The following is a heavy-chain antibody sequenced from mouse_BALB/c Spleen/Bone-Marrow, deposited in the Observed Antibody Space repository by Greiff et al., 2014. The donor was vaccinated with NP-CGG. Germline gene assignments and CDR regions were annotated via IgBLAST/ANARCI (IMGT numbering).Heavy chain of an antibody. J-gene: IGHJ4*01. D-gene: IGHD2-3*01. CDR2: ISSGGGST. CDR3: ARHEDGYYDAMDY. Sequence: EVQGVESGGGLVKPGGSLKLSCAASGFAFSSYDMSWVRQTPEKRLGWVAYISSGGGSTYYPDTVKGRFTISRDNAKNTLYLQMSSLKSEDTAMYYCARHEDGYYDAMDYWGQGTSVTVSS. V-gene: IGHV5-12-1*01. CDR1: GFAFSSYD.